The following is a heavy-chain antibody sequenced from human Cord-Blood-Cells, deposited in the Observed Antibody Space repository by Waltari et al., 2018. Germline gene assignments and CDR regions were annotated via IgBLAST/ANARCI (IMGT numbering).Heavy chain of an antibody. V-gene: IGHV4-59*01. CDR3: ARESGPLDY. CDR1: GGSISSYY. Sequence: QVQLQESGPGLVKPSETLSLTCTVSGGSISSYYWSWIRQPPGKGLEWIGYIYYSGSTNYNPSRKSRVTISVDTSKNQFSLKLSSVTAADTAVYYCARESGPLDYWGQGTLVTVSS. J-gene: IGHJ4*02. CDR2: IYYSGST.